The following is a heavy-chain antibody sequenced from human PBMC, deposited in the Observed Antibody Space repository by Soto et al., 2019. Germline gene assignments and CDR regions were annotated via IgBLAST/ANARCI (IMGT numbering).Heavy chain of an antibody. J-gene: IGHJ5*02. Sequence: GGSLRLSCAASGFTFSSYTINWVGLGPGKGLEWVSSISTRSSLIYYADSVRGRFTFSRDNAKNSAYLQMNSLRADDTAVYYCATLARGGPVTLPLDAWGQGTLVTVSS. CDR3: ATLARGGPVTLPLDA. CDR1: GFTFSSYT. D-gene: IGHD3-10*01. CDR2: ISTRSSLI. V-gene: IGHV3-21*01.